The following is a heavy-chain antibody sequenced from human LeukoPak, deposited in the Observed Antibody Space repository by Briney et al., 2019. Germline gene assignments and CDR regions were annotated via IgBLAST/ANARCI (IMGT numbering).Heavy chain of an antibody. J-gene: IGHJ4*02. Sequence: SETLSLTYTVSGGSISSYYWSWIRQPPGKGLEWIGYVYYSGSTNYNPSLKSRVTISVDTSKNQFSLKLTSVTAADTAVYYCARDLGYGFDSWGQGTLVTVSS. CDR1: GGSISSYY. V-gene: IGHV4-59*01. CDR3: ARDLGYGFDS. CDR2: VYYSGST. D-gene: IGHD5-18*01.